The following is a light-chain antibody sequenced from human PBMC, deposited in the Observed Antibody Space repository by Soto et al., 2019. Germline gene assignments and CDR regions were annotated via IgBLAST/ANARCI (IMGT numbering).Light chain of an antibody. CDR1: SSDFGGYNY. V-gene: IGLV2-8*01. CDR3: SSFAGNHNLV. CDR2: EVS. J-gene: IGLJ2*01. Sequence: QSALTQPPSASGSPGQSVTISCTGTSSDFGGYNYVSWYQQHPGKAPKLMISEVSKRPSWVPDRFSGSKSGNTASLTVSGLQAEDEADYYCSSFAGNHNLVFGGGTKLTVL.